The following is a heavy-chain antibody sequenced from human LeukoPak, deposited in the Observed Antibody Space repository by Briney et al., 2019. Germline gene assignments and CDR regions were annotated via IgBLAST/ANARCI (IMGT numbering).Heavy chain of an antibody. D-gene: IGHD6-13*01. Sequence: HWSSAKDSCTAAGDTFSIYNMHWGRQTLGQGLEWMGIINPSGGTSYAQKLQGRITMTRDTSTSTLLMELSSLRSEDTAVYYCAREGVAGTGLDYWGQGTLVTVSS. V-gene: IGHV1-46*01. CDR3: AREGVAGTGLDY. J-gene: IGHJ4*02. CDR1: GDTFSIYN. CDR2: INPSGGT.